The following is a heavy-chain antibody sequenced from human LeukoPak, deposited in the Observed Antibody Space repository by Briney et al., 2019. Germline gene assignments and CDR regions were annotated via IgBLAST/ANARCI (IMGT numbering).Heavy chain of an antibody. CDR2: ISSSSSYI. J-gene: IGHJ4*02. CDR1: GFTFSSYS. D-gene: IGHD5/OR15-5a*01. CDR3: AREYSVICDFDY. V-gene: IGHV3-21*01. Sequence: PGGSLRLSGAASGFTFSSYSRNWVRQAPGKGLEWFSSISSSSSYIYYADSVKGRFTISRDNAKNSLYLQMNSLRAEDTAVYYCAREYSVICDFDYWGQGTLVTVSS.